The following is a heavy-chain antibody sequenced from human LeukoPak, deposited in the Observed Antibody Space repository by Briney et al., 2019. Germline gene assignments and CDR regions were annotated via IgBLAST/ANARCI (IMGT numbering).Heavy chain of an antibody. V-gene: IGHV1-2*02. Sequence: ASVKVSCKASGYTFTGYYMHWVRQAPGQGLEWMGWINPNSGGTNYAQKFQGRVTMTRDTSISTAYMELSRLRSDDTAVYCRARGTVNDRGVGLNNWFDPWGQGTLVTVSS. D-gene: IGHD3-10*01. CDR3: ARGTVNDRGVGLNNWFDP. CDR1: GYTFTGYY. J-gene: IGHJ5*02. CDR2: INPNSGGT.